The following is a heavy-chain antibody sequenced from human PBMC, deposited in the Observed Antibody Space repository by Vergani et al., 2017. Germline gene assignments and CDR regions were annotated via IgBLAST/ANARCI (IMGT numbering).Heavy chain of an antibody. V-gene: IGHV4-59*11. CDR1: FDSIRNLY. D-gene: IGHD4-11*01. J-gene: IGHJ5*02. CDR3: ASDTHSRQRADR. Sequence: QVQLQESGPGLVTSSETLSLTCSVSFDSIRNLYCNWIRQPPGKGLEWIGSIHYSENTNYNPSLKTRVTISVDTSKNQFSLTLTSVTAADTAVYYCASDTHSRQRADRWGQGILVTVTS. CDR2: IHYSENT.